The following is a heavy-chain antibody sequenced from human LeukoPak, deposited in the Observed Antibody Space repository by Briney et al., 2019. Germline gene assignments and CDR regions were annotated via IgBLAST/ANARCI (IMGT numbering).Heavy chain of an antibody. Sequence: GASVKVSCKASGYTFTSYGISWVRQAPGQGLEWMGWISAYNGNTNYAQKLQGRVTMTTDTSTSTAYMELRSLRSDDTAVYYCARDIVSSGIAAAGTYYYGMDVWGQGTTVTVSS. D-gene: IGHD6-13*01. CDR1: GYTFTSYG. V-gene: IGHV1-18*01. J-gene: IGHJ6*02. CDR2: ISAYNGNT. CDR3: ARDIVSSGIAAAGTYYYGMDV.